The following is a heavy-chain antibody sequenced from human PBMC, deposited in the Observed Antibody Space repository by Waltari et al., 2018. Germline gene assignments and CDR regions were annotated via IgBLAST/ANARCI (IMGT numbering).Heavy chain of an antibody. CDR1: GSSFTAYY. J-gene: IGHJ4*02. D-gene: IGHD7-27*01. CDR3: ARVLSTVQLGIFAY. CDR2: INPNSGAT. Sequence: QVQMVQSGAEVKKPGASVTVSCKASGSSFTAYYLPWVRPAPGQGLEWKGRINPNSGATTYAQMFQGRVTMTRDTSISTAYMEVTGLRSDDTAVYYCARVLSTVQLGIFAYWGQGTVVTVSS. V-gene: IGHV1-2*06.